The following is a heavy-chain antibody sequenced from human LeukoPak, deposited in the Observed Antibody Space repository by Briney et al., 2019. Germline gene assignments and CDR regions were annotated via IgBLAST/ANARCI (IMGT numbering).Heavy chain of an antibody. CDR3: ARDLFDYYGSGSYYVGGY. CDR1: GCTFTSYG. J-gene: IGHJ4*02. Sequence: ASVKVSCKASGCTFTSYGISWVRQAPGQGLEWMGWISAYNGNTNYAQKLQGRVTMTTDTSTSTAYMELRSLRSDDTAVYYCARDLFDYYGSGSYYVGGYWGQGTLVTVSS. CDR2: ISAYNGNT. D-gene: IGHD3-10*01. V-gene: IGHV1-18*01.